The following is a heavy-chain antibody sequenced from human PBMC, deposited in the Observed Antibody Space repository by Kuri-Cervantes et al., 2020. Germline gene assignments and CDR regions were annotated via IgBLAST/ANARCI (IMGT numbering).Heavy chain of an antibody. V-gene: IGHV4-30-4*01. D-gene: IGHD4-23*01. J-gene: IGHJ4*02. Sequence: LRLSCTVSGGSISSGDYYWSWIRQPPGKGLEWIGYIYYSGSTYYNPSLKSRVTISVDTSKNQFSLKLSSVTAADTAVYYCARDAYGGGSGIFGYWGQGTLVTVSS. CDR1: GGSISSGDYY. CDR2: IYYSGST. CDR3: ARDAYGGGSGIFGY.